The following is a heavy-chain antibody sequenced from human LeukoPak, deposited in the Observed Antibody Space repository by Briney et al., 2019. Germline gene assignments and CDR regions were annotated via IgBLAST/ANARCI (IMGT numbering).Heavy chain of an antibody. CDR3: ARVGTASYNFDF. D-gene: IGHD1-1*01. CDR2: IYHSGGT. J-gene: IGHJ4*02. Sequence: PSETLSLTCAVSGGSVSSSNWWSWVRQPPGKGLEWIGEIYHSGGTNYNPSLKSRVTISVDKSKNKFSLKMSSVTAADTAVYYCARVGTASYNFDFWGQGTLVTVSS. V-gene: IGHV4-4*02. CDR1: GGSVSSSNW.